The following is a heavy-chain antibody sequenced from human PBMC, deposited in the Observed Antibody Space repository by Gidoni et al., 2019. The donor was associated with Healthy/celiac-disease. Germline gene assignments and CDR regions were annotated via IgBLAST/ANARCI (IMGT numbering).Heavy chain of an antibody. CDR3: ARDTIFGVVIDYYYYYGMDV. D-gene: IGHD3-3*01. CDR1: GFTFSSYS. Sequence: EVQLVESGGGLVQPGGSLRLSCAASGFTFSSYSMNWVRQAPGKGLEWVSYISSSSSTIYYADSVKGRFTISRDNAKNSLYLQMNSLRAEDTAVYYCARDTIFGVVIDYYYYYGMDVWGQGTTVTVSS. J-gene: IGHJ6*02. CDR2: ISSSSSTI. V-gene: IGHV3-48*01.